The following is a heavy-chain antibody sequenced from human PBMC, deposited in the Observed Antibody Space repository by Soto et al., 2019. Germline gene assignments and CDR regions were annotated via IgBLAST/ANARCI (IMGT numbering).Heavy chain of an antibody. CDR1: GFTFSRYS. D-gene: IGHD3-10*01. CDR3: ARDVAVREEY. V-gene: IGHV3-48*01. Sequence: EVQLVESGGGLVQPGGSLRLSCAASGFTFSRYSMNWVRQAPGKGLEWLSFISGSGTTIHYADSVKGRFTISRDNAKNSLYLQMNSLRAEYTAVYYCARDVAVREEYWGQGTLVTVSS. CDR2: ISGSGTTI. J-gene: IGHJ4*02.